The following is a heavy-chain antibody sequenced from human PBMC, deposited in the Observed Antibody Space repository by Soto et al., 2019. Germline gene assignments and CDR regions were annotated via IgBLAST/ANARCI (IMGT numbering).Heavy chain of an antibody. CDR3: AKKLDILTGYSPFDN. J-gene: IGHJ4*02. D-gene: IGHD3-9*01. CDR2: ISYDGTTK. Sequence: GGSLRLSCAASGFTFSRYGMHWVRQAPGKGLEWVAVISYDGTTKFYADSVEGRFTISRDNSKNTLFLQMNSLRVEDTAVYYCAKKLDILTGYSPFDNWGQGSLVTVSS. V-gene: IGHV3-30*18. CDR1: GFTFSRYG.